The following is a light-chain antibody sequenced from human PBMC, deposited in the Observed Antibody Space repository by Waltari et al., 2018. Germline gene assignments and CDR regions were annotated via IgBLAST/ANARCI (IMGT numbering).Light chain of an antibody. V-gene: IGKV4-1*01. CDR1: RSISYTKNY. Sequence: DIILTQSPETLAVSLGERATINCKSSRSISYTKNYLSWYQQKPGQAPRLLISWASTRDFGVPDRFSGSGSEADFTLTIDGLQAEDVAVYYCQQYYSNPTFGQGTKVQIK. CDR3: QQYYSNPT. J-gene: IGKJ1*01. CDR2: WAS.